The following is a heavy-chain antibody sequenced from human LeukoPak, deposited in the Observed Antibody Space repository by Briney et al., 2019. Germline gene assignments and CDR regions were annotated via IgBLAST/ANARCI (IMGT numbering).Heavy chain of an antibody. J-gene: IGHJ4*02. Sequence: ASVKISCKASGYTFTGYYMHWVRQAPGQGLEWMGWINPNSGGTNYAQKFQGRVTMTRDTSISTAYMELSRLRSDDTAVYYCARAYSIAARPMGYWGQGTLVTVSS. V-gene: IGHV1-2*02. CDR2: INPNSGGT. D-gene: IGHD6-6*01. CDR3: ARAYSIAARPMGY. CDR1: GYTFTGYY.